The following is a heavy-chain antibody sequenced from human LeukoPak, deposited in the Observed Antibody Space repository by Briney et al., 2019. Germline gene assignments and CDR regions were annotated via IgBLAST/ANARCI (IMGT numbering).Heavy chain of an antibody. V-gene: IGHV4-4*07. CDR2: IYTSGST. CDR3: ARAETYYYGSGSSNWFDP. Sequence: SETLSLTCTVSGGSISSYYWSWIRQPAGKGLEWIGRIYTSGSTNYNPSLKSRVTMSVDTSKNQFSLKLSSVTAADTAIYFCARAETYYYGSGSSNWFDPWGQGTLVTVSS. CDR1: GGSISSYY. D-gene: IGHD3-10*01. J-gene: IGHJ5*02.